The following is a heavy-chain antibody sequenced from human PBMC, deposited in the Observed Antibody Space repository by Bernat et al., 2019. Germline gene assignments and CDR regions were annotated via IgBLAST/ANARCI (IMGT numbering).Heavy chain of an antibody. J-gene: IGHJ6*02. Sequence: EVQLVESGGGLVQPGQSLRLSCIASGFTFGDYALSWVRQAPGKGLDWVGFIRSKTYGGTTEYAASVRGRFIISRDDSKSIAYLQMNFLKTEDTAVYFCTRVAGTSPHYYCYYAMDVWGQGTTVTVSS. CDR2: IRSKTYGGTT. D-gene: IGHD1-7*01. V-gene: IGHV3-49*04. CDR3: TRVAGTSPHYYCYYAMDV. CDR1: GFTFGDYA.